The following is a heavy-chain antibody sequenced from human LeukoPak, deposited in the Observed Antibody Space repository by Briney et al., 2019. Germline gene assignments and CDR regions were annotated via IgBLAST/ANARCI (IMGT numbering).Heavy chain of an antibody. CDR1: GFSFSSYA. J-gene: IGHJ4*02. CDR2: ISYDGSNK. Sequence: GCSLRLSCAPSGFSFSSYAMHWVRQAPGQGLEWVAVISYDGSNKYYADSVKGRFTISRDDSENPLYLQMNSLRAEDTAVYDCERRWQLVLDYWGQASLVSVS. D-gene: IGHD6-6*01. V-gene: IGHV3-30*01. CDR3: ERRWQLVLDY.